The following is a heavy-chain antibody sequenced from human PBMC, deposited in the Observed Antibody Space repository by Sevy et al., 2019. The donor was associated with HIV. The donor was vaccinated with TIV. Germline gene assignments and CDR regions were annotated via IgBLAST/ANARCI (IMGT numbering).Heavy chain of an antibody. V-gene: IGHV3-30*04. J-gene: IGHJ6*02. CDR2: ISYDGSNK. Sequence: GGSLRLSCAASGFTFSSYAMHWVRQAPGKGLEWVAVISYDGSNKYYADSVKGRFTISRDNSKKTLYLQMNSLRAEDTAVYYWARDQGSVITYGMDVWGQGTTVTVSS. D-gene: IGHD3-22*01. CDR3: ARDQGSVITYGMDV. CDR1: GFTFSSYA.